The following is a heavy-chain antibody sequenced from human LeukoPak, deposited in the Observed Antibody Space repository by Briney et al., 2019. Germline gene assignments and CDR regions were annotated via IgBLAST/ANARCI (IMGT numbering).Heavy chain of an antibody. CDR1: GFTFSGYW. CDR2: IDNDGHGI. CDR3: ATGVGWVPSFGVVTHIDV. Sequence: GGSLRLSCAASGFTFSGYWMHWVRQGPEKGLELVSRIDNDGHGILYADSVKGRFTTSRDNAKNTLYLQMNSLRFEDTAAYYCATGVGWVPSFGVVTHIDVWGKGTTVTVSS. J-gene: IGHJ6*03. D-gene: IGHD3-3*01. V-gene: IGHV3-74*03.